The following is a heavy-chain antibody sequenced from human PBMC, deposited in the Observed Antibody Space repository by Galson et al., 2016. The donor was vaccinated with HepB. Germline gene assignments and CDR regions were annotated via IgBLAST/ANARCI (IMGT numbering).Heavy chain of an antibody. D-gene: IGHD1-14*01. V-gene: IGHV3-74*01. CDR1: GFTFSNFW. CDR2: ITSDGRST. CDR3: ATTRLLDN. Sequence: SLRLSCAASGFTFSNFWMHWVRQAPGKEPVWVSRITSDGRSTGYASSVRGRFTISRDNAKSSLYLQMSGLRPNDTAFYYCATTRLLDNWGQGILVTVSS. J-gene: IGHJ4*02.